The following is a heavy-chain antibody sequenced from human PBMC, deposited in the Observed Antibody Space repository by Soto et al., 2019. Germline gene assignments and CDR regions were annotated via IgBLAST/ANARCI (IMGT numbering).Heavy chain of an antibody. CDR2: ISAYIGNT. CDR1: GYTFTSYG. J-gene: IGHJ5*02. CDR3: ARCITMVRGVITRHWFDP. D-gene: IGHD3-10*01. V-gene: IGHV1-18*01. Sequence: ASVKVSCKASGYTFTSYGISWVRQAPGQGLEWMGWISAYIGNTNYAQKLQGRVTMTTDTSTSTAYMELRSLISDDTAVYYCARCITMVRGVITRHWFDPWGQGTLVTVSS.